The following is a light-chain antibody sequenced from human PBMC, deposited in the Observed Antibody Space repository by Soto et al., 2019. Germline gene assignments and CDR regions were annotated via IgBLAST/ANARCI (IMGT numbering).Light chain of an antibody. CDR3: AAWDDSLSGLYV. V-gene: IGLV1-47*02. J-gene: IGLJ1*01. Sequence: QSVLTQPPSVSGTPGQRVTISCSGGSSNIGTNHVYWYQQLPGAAPKVLIYSNNQRPSGVPDRFSGAKSGTSASLAIGGLRSEDEADYYCAAWDDSLSGLYVFGTGTKVTVL. CDR2: SNN. CDR1: SSNIGTNH.